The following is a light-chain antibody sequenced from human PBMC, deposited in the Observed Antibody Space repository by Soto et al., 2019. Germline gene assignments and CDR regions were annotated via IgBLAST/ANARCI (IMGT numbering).Light chain of an antibody. CDR2: DAS. V-gene: IGKV1-5*01. Sequence: DIQMTQSPSTLSASVGGKVTITCRASQSISSWLAWYQQKXGKAPKLXIYDASSLESGVPSRFSGSGSGTEFTLTISSLQPDDFATYYCQQYNSYPRTFGQGTKVEIK. J-gene: IGKJ1*01. CDR1: QSISSW. CDR3: QQYNSYPRT.